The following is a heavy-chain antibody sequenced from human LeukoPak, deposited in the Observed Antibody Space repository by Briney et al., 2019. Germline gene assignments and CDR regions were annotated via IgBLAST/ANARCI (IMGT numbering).Heavy chain of an antibody. CDR2: IYHSGTT. V-gene: IGHV4-59*12. CDR3: ARTMVRGAYNWFDP. Sequence: SETLSLTCTVSGGSISSYYWSWIRQPPGKGLEWIGLIYHSGTTHYSPSLKSRLTFSLDKSKNQFSLKLSSVTAADTAVYYCARTMVRGAYNWFDPWGQGTLVTVSS. CDR1: GGSISSYY. D-gene: IGHD3-10*01. J-gene: IGHJ5*02.